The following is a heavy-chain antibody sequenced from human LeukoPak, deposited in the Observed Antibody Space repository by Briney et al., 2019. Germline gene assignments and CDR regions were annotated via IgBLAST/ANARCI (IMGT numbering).Heavy chain of an antibody. V-gene: IGHV1-69*05. CDR1: GGTFSSYA. J-gene: IGHJ5*02. D-gene: IGHD2-2*02. CDR3: ARFYCSSTSCYTEYNWFDP. Sequence: ASVKVSCKASGGTFSSYAISWVRQAPGQGLEWMGGIIPIPGTANYAQKFQGRVTMTTDTSTSTAYMELRSLRSDDTAVYYCARFYCSSTSCYTEYNWFDPWGQGTLVTVSS. CDR2: IIPIPGTA.